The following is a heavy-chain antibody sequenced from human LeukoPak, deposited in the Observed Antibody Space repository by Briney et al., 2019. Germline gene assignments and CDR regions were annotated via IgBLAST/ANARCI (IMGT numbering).Heavy chain of an antibody. D-gene: IGHD6-13*01. CDR2: ISGSGGST. Sequence: GGSLRLSCVASGFTFSSYAMSWVRQAPGKGLEWVSAISGSGGSTYYADSVKGRFTISRDNSKNTLYLQMNSLRAEDTAVYYCAKDDSPGIAAAGMGFDYWGQGTLVTVSS. V-gene: IGHV3-23*01. CDR1: GFTFSSYA. CDR3: AKDDSPGIAAAGMGFDY. J-gene: IGHJ4*02.